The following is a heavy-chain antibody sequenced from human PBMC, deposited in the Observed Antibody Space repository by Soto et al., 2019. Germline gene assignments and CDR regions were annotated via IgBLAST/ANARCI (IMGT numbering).Heavy chain of an antibody. Sequence: SVQVSCKASGFSFTGYYIHWLRQAPGQGLEWMGWINAHSGGTEYAQKFQGRVTLTRDTSIATAYLTLTSLTSDDTALYSCAKDLTRRIAHWLDTWG. CDR1: GFSFTGYY. CDR2: INAHSGGT. J-gene: IGHJ6*01. CDR3: AKDLTRRIAHWLDT. D-gene: IGHD3-22*01. V-gene: IGHV1-2*02.